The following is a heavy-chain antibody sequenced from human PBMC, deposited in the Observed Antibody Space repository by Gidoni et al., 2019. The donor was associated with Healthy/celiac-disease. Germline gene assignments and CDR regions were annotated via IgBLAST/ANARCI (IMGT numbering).Heavy chain of an antibody. J-gene: IGHJ4*02. D-gene: IGHD2-15*01. Sequence: VQLQPSGPGLVQPSQTLSLTCTFSCGSIISGAYYSSCIRQPSGKGLEWIGYIYYSGSTYYNTSIKSRVTIAVDTSKNKFSLKLSDGSGADTAVYYWDRAAVEGSCGGSCSDRKYFDYWGQGTLVTVSS. CDR1: CGSIISGAYY. CDR3: DRAAVEGSCGGSCSDRKYFDY. CDR2: IYYSGST. V-gene: IGHV4-30-4*01.